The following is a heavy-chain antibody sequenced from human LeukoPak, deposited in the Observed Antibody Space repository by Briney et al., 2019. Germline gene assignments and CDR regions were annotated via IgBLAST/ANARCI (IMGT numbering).Heavy chain of an antibody. D-gene: IGHD2-21*01. J-gene: IGHJ3*02. CDR1: GGSMSSYY. Sequence: SETLSLTCTVSGGSMSSYYWNRIRQSAEKGLEWLGRIYTSGITNYNPYLKSRVTMSLDTSKNQFSLKLSSVTAADTAIYYCARSYGVIAIPDAYDIWGRGTMVTVS. V-gene: IGHV4-4*07. CDR2: IYTSGIT. CDR3: ARSYGVIAIPDAYDI.